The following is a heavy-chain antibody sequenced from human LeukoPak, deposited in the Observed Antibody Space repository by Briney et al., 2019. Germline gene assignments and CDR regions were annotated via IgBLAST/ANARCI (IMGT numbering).Heavy chain of an antibody. J-gene: IGHJ4*02. V-gene: IGHV4-38-2*02. Sequence: SETLSLTCTVSGYSISSDNYWGWIQQSPEKVLEWIGSVYHSGNTYCNPSLKSRVTISVDTSKNQFSLKLNSVAATDTAIYYCARVYYHGTGSNYFDYWGQGTLITVSS. CDR2: VYHSGNT. CDR1: GYSISSDNY. D-gene: IGHD3-10*01. CDR3: ARVYYHGTGSNYFDY.